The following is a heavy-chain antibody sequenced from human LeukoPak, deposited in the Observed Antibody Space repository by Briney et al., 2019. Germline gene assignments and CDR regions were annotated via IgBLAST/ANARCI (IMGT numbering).Heavy chain of an antibody. CDR2: IYYSGST. D-gene: IGHD3-22*01. J-gene: IGHJ3*02. CDR3: ARAMRDYYDTSGYYYSAFDI. CDR1: GGSISSSSYY. Sequence: SETLSLTCTVSGGSISSSSYYWSCIRQPPGKGLEWIGYIYYSGSTNYNPSLKSRVTISVDTSKNHFSLKLSSVTAADTAVYYCARAMRDYYDTSGYYYSAFDIWGQGTMVTVSS. V-gene: IGHV4-61*01.